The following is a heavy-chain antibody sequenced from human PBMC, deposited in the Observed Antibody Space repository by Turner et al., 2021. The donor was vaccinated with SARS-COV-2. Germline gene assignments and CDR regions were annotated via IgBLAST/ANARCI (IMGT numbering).Heavy chain of an antibody. J-gene: IGHJ4*02. CDR1: GRSLSGYY. CDR2: VHPYVTT. V-gene: IGHV4-34*01. Sequence: QVQLQQWGAGPLKPSETLSLICAVTGRSLSGYYWTWIRQHPGQGLEWIGGVHPYVTTHNNPSLKSRVSISVDTSKNQFSLKLNSVTAADTALYYCARGDDPRKSGVVWGQGTLVTVSS. CDR3: ARGDDPRKSGVV. D-gene: IGHD3-3*01.